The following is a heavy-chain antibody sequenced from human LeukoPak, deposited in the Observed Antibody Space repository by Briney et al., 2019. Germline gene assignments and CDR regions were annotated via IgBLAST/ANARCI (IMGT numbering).Heavy chain of an antibody. J-gene: IGHJ6*02. CDR2: IKSKTDGGTT. D-gene: IGHD6-6*01. V-gene: IGHV3-15*01. CDR1: GFTFSNAW. CDR3: TTAGSSSYYYYGMDV. Sequence: GGSLRLSCAASGFTFSNAWMSWVRQAPGKGQEWVGRIKSKTDGGTTDYAAPVKGRFTISRDDSKNTLYLQMNSLKTEDTAVYYCTTAGSSSYYYYGMDVWGQGTTVTVSS.